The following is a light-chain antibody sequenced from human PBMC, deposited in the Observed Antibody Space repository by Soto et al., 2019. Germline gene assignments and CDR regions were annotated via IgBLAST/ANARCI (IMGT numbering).Light chain of an antibody. CDR2: GNN. V-gene: IGLV1-40*01. CDR1: TSNIGTGYD. Sequence: QPVLTQPPSVSGAPGQRVTISCTGGTSNIGTGYDVHWYQQFPGTAPKLLIYGNNNRPSGVPDRFSGSKSGTSASLAITGLQAEDEADYYCQSYDSTLSGRVFGGGTKLTVL. J-gene: IGLJ2*01. CDR3: QSYDSTLSGRV.